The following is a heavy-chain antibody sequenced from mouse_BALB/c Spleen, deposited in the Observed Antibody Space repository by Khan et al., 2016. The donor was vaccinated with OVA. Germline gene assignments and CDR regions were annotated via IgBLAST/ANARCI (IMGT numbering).Heavy chain of an antibody. D-gene: IGHD2-14*01. J-gene: IGHJ2*01. CDR1: GFTFSSYV. V-gene: IGHV5-6-5*01. Sequence: EVELVESGGGSVKPGGSLKLSCVVSGFTFSSYVMSWVRQTPEKRLVWVASISSGGSTYYPDSVKGRFTISRDNARNIVYLQMSSLRSEDMAMYFCTREAYRYDEYYFDYWGQGTTLTVSS. CDR2: ISSGGST. CDR3: TREAYRYDEYYFDY.